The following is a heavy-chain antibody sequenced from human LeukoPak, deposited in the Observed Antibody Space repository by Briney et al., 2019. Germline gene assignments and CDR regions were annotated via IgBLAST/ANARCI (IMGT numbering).Heavy chain of an antibody. CDR2: ISSSSSYI. Sequence: PGGSLRLSCAASGFTFSSYSMNWVRQAPGKGLEWVSSISSSSSYIYYADSVKGRFTISRDNAKNSLYLQMNSLRAEDTAMYYCARDEDSGNHYGMDVWGQGTTVTVSS. J-gene: IGHJ6*02. CDR1: GFTFSSYS. D-gene: IGHD3-10*01. CDR3: ARDEDSGNHYGMDV. V-gene: IGHV3-21*01.